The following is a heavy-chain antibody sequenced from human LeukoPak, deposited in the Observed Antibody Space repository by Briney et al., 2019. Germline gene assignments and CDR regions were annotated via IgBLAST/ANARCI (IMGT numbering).Heavy chain of an antibody. J-gene: IGHJ4*02. D-gene: IGHD3-3*01. Sequence: GGSLRLSCAASGFTFDDYAMHWVRQAPGKGLEWVSLISGDGGSTYYADSVKGRFTISRDNSKNSLYLQMNSLRTEDTALYYSAKDRENYDFWSGYYFLFDYWGQGTLVTVSS. CDR1: GFTFDDYA. CDR3: AKDRENYDFWSGYYFLFDY. CDR2: ISGDGGST. V-gene: IGHV3-43*02.